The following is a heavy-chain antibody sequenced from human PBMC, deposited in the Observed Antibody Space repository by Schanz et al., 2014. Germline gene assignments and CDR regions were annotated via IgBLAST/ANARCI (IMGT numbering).Heavy chain of an antibody. J-gene: IGHJ4*02. Sequence: QVQLVESGGGAVRPGGSLRLSCAASGFTLSSYWMHWVRQVPGKGLEWVSALSGSGGSTYYADSVKGRFTISRDNSKNTLYLQMNSLRTEDTAVYYCASPSGYSDYGTYFDFWGQGTLVTVSS. V-gene: IGHV3-NL1*01. D-gene: IGHD5-12*01. CDR3: ASPSGYSDYGTYFDF. CDR1: GFTLSSYW. CDR2: LSGSGGST.